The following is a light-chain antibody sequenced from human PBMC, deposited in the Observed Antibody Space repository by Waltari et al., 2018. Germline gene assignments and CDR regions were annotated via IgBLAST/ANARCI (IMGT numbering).Light chain of an antibody. V-gene: IGLV2-14*03. Sequence: QSALTQPASVSGSPGQSITISCTGTSSDIGSYNYVSWFHHNPGKAPKPMIYDVRNRASVVSNRFSGSKSDYTSSLTSSGLQTEDEAVYFCNSFTSSNTGIFGGRTKLTV. CDR1: SSDIGSYNY. J-gene: IGLJ2*01. CDR3: NSFTSSNTGI. CDR2: DVR.